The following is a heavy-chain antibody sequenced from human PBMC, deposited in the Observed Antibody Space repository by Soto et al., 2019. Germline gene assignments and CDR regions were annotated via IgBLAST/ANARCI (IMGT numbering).Heavy chain of an antibody. V-gene: IGHV1-2*04. CDR1: GYTFTGYY. Sequence: ASVKVSCKASGYTFTGYYMHWVRQAPGQGLEWMGWINPNSGGTNYAQKFQGWVTMTRDTSISTAYMELSRLRSDDTAVYYCAREGYSSGWYFSAFDIWGQGTMVT. CDR2: INPNSGGT. D-gene: IGHD6-19*01. J-gene: IGHJ3*02. CDR3: AREGYSSGWYFSAFDI.